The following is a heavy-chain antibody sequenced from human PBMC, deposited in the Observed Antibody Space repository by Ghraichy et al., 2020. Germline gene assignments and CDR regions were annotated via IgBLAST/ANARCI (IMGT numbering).Heavy chain of an antibody. V-gene: IGHV3-23*01. D-gene: IGHD1-26*01. CDR1: GFTFSNYA. CDR2: ISGNGDST. CDR3: RRGSGSYW. J-gene: IGHJ4*02. Sequence: GESLNISCAASGFTFSNYAMSWVRQTPGEGLQWVSTISGNGDSTYYTDSVKGRFTISRDNSKNTLCLEMNSLRAEDTAVYYCRRGSGSYWWGQGTLVTVSS.